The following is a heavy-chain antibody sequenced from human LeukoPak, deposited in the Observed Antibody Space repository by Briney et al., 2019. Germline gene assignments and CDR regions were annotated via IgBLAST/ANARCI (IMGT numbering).Heavy chain of an antibody. D-gene: IGHD3-10*01. CDR1: GGSISSGSYS. Sequence: SETLSLTCGVSGGSISSGSYSWSWIRQPPGKGLEWIGSIYYTGTTYYSPSLKSRVTISVDTSKNQFSLRLNSVTAADTAVYYCAASYGSGSYWGWFDPWGQGTLVTVSS. J-gene: IGHJ5*02. V-gene: IGHV4-39*07. CDR2: IYYTGTT. CDR3: AASYGSGSYWGWFDP.